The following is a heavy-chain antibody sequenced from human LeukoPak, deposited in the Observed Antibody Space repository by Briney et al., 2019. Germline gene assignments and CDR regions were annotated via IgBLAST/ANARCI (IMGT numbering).Heavy chain of an antibody. Sequence: ASVKVSCKASGYTFTRYDINWVRQATGQGLEWLGWVNTESGNTGSAQNFQGRVTITRDTSINTAYMELSSLRSEDTAIYYCARVDGSPDYWGQGTLVTVSS. CDR1: GYTFTRYD. J-gene: IGHJ4*02. V-gene: IGHV1-8*03. CDR2: VNTESGNT. D-gene: IGHD2-15*01. CDR3: ARVDGSPDY.